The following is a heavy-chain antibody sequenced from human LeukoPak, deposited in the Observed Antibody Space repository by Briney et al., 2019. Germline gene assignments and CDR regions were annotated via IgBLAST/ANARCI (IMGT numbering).Heavy chain of an antibody. V-gene: IGHV4-59*08. J-gene: IGHJ4*02. CDR2: ISYSGST. CDR1: GFSISGYY. D-gene: IGHD1-7*01. CDR3: ARHETGTTLDY. Sequence: PSENLSLTCTGSGFSISGYYWSWLRQPPRKGLELIGYISYSGSTNYIPSLKSRVTMSLDTSKNQFSLKLSSVTAADTAVYYCARHETGTTLDYWGQGTLVTVSS.